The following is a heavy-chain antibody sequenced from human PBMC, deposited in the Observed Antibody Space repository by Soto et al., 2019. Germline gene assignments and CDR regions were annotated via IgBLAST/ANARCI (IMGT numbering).Heavy chain of an antibody. CDR2: IYPADSGT. J-gene: IGHJ6*02. V-gene: IGHV5-51*01. CDR3: ARPQPTSMTYYYALDV. CDR1: GYNFNTYW. D-gene: IGHD5-18*01. Sequence: SVKISCKGSGYNFNTYWIGWVRQMPGNGLEWMGIIYPADSGTRYSPSFQGQVTISADKSISTAYLQWSSLKASDTAMYYCARPQPTSMTYYYALDVWGQGTTVTVSS.